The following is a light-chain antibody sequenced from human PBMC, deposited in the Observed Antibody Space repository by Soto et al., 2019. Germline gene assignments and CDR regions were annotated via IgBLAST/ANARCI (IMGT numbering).Light chain of an antibody. CDR1: ASISNY. Sequence: DSTLTPPPSSLSSFVGDIVTITCRASASISNYLNWYQQTPGKAPNLLIYAASSLQSGVPSRFSGSGSRTDFTLTITHLQSEDFATYYCQQDLNYPITFGQGTRLEIK. J-gene: IGKJ5*01. V-gene: IGKV1-39*01. CDR2: AAS. CDR3: QQDLNYPIT.